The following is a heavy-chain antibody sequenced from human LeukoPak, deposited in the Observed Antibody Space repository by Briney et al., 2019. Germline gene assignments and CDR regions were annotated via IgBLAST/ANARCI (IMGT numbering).Heavy chain of an antibody. CDR3: AEREYYDILTGYYPTPH. CDR1: GGSFSGYY. D-gene: IGHD3-9*01. J-gene: IGHJ4*02. Sequence: PSETLSLTCAVYGGSFSGYYWSWIRQPPGKGLEWIGEINHSGSTNYNPSLKSRVTISVDTSKNQFSLKLNSVTAADTAVYYCAEREYYDILTGYYPTPHWGQGTLVTVSS. V-gene: IGHV4-34*01. CDR2: INHSGST.